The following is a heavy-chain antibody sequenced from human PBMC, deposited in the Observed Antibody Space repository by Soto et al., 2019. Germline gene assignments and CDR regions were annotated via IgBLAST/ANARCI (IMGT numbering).Heavy chain of an antibody. J-gene: IGHJ4*02. Sequence: EVQLVQSGGGLVQPGGSLRLSCAVSGFTFSSYEMNWLRQAPGKGLEWVSYIGRSVTSTSYADSVRGRFTVSRDNAKNSLFLQMNSLRAEDTEMYYCASGQQDSLGYWGQGTLVTVSS. V-gene: IGHV3-48*03. D-gene: IGHD2-15*01. CDR1: GFTFSSYE. CDR3: ASGQQDSLGY. CDR2: IGRSVTST.